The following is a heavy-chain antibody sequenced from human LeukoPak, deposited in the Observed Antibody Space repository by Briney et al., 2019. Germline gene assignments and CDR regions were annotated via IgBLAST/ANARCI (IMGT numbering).Heavy chain of an antibody. D-gene: IGHD3-3*01. CDR3: ASGGLRFLEWILSPPFDY. J-gene: IGHJ4*02. CDR1: GGSFSGYY. V-gene: IGHV4-34*01. CDR2: INHSGST. Sequence: SETLSLTCAVYGGSFSGYYWSWIRQPPGKGLEWIGEINHSGSTNYNPSLKSRVTISVDTSKNQFSLKLSSVTAADTAVYYCASGGLRFLEWILSPPFDYWGQGTLVTVSS.